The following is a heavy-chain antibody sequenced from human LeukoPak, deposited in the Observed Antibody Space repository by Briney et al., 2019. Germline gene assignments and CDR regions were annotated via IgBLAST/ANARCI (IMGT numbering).Heavy chain of an antibody. CDR2: ISSSGNTK. Sequence: LSLTCTVSGGSISSYYWSWIRQAPGKGLEWVSYISSSGNTKYYADSVKGRFTISRDNAKNSLYLQMNSLRAEDTAVYYCARDGSYSDYWGQGTLVTVSS. CDR3: ARDGSYSDY. D-gene: IGHD1-26*01. CDR1: GGSISSYY. V-gene: IGHV3-11*04. J-gene: IGHJ4*02.